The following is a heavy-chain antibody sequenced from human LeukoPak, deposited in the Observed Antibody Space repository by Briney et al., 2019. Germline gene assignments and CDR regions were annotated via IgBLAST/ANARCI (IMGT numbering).Heavy chain of an antibody. J-gene: IGHJ4*02. CDR1: GGSISSYY. CDR2: IYYSGST. CDR3: ASGYSGYDPFFDY. D-gene: IGHD5-12*01. V-gene: IGHV4-59*08. Sequence: SETLSLTCTVSGGSISSYYWSWIREPPGKGLEWIGYIYYSGSTNYNPSLKSRVTISVDTSKNQFSLKLSSVTAADTAVYYCASGYSGYDPFFDYWGQGTLVTVSS.